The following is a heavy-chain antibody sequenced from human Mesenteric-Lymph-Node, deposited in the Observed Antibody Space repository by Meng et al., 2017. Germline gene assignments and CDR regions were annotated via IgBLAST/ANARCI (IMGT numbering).Heavy chain of an antibody. CDR3: ARSHGYGDDVHTEYFPY. CDR1: GGSISSGGYY. CDR2: IYYSGST. D-gene: IGHD4-17*01. V-gene: IGHV4-31*03. Sequence: SETLSLTCTVSGGSISSGGYYWSWIRQHPGKGLEWIGYIYYSGSTYYNPSLRSRVTISVDTSKNQFSLKVTSVTAADTAVYYCARSHGYGDDVHTEYFPYWGQGTLVTVSS. J-gene: IGHJ1*01.